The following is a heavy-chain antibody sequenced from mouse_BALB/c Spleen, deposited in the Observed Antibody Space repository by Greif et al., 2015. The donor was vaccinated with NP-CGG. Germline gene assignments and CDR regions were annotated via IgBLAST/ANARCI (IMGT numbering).Heavy chain of an antibody. CDR2: IRLKSNNYAT. D-gene: IGHD1-2*01. Sequence: EVQLVESGGGSVQPGGSMKLSCVASGFTFSNYWMNWVRQSPEKGLEWVAEIRLKSNNYATHYAESVKGRFTISRDDSKSSVYLQMNNLRAEDTGIYYCTRETTATWYFDVWGAGTTVTVSS. CDR3: TRETTATWYFDV. J-gene: IGHJ1*01. CDR1: GFTFSNYW. V-gene: IGHV6-6*02.